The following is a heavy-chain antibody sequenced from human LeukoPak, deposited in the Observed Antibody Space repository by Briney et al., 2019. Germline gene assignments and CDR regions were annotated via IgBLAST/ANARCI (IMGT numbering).Heavy chain of an antibody. J-gene: IGHJ4*02. CDR1: GFTFSTSW. Sequence: GGSLRLSCAASGFTFSTSWMHWVRQAPGKGLVWVSRVNTDGSSTNYADSVKGRFTVSRGNAENTLYLQMNSLRAEDTAVYYCARGQYNSGWFYFGYWGQGTLVTVSS. V-gene: IGHV3-74*01. CDR3: ARGQYNSGWFYFGY. D-gene: IGHD6-19*01. CDR2: VNTDGSST.